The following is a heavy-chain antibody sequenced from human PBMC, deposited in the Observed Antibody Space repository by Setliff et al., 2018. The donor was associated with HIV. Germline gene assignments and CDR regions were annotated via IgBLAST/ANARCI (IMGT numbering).Heavy chain of an antibody. D-gene: IGHD1-26*01. Sequence: GESLKISCQASGYSFTNYWIGWVRQMPGKGLEWIGVIHPGDFVTRYGPSFQGQVFISADRSITTVYLQWDSLKASDTAMYYCTRRRRAPGIEDLEAYWGQGTLVTVSS. V-gene: IGHV5-51*01. CDR3: TRRRRAPGIEDLEAY. CDR2: IHPGDFVT. CDR1: GYSFTNYW. J-gene: IGHJ4*02.